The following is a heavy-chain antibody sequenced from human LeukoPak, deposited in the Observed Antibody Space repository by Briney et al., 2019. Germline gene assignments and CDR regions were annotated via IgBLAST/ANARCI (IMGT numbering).Heavy chain of an antibody. Sequence: SETLSLTCTVSGGSISSYYWSWIRQPPGKGLEWIGYIYYSGSTNYNPSLKSRVTISVDTSKNQFSLKLSSVTAADTAVYYCARRGERVGSSWYGFLYYFDYWGQGTLVTVSS. J-gene: IGHJ4*02. CDR3: ARRGERVGSSWYGFLYYFDY. V-gene: IGHV4-59*12. D-gene: IGHD6-13*01. CDR2: IYYSGST. CDR1: GGSISSYY.